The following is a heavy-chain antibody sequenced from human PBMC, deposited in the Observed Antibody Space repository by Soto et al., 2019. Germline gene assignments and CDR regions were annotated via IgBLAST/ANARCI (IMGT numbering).Heavy chain of an antibody. V-gene: IGHV3-23*01. CDR2: ISGSGGST. J-gene: IGHJ3*02. CDR1: GFTFSSYA. CDR3: ANAAYCGGDCYGPHAFDI. Sequence: GGSLRLSCAASGFTFSSYAMSWVRQAPGKGLEWVSAISGSGGSTYYADSVKGRFTISRDNSKNTLYLQMNSLRAEDTAVYYCANAAYCGGDCYGPHAFDIWGQGTMVTVSS. D-gene: IGHD2-21*02.